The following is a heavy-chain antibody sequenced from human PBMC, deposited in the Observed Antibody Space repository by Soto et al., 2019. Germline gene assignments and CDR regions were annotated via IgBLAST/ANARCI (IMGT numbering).Heavy chain of an antibody. D-gene: IGHD6-13*01. V-gene: IGHV3-23*01. CDR1: GFTFSSYA. Sequence: GGSLRLSCAASGFTFSSYAMSWVRQAPGKGLEWVSAISGSGGSTYYADSVKGRFTISRDNSKNTLYLQMNSLRAEDTDVYYCAKDRPKRIAAAGRLVGGGGGSDYYGMDVWGQGTTVTVSS. J-gene: IGHJ6*02. CDR3: AKDRPKRIAAAGRLVGGGGGSDYYGMDV. CDR2: ISGSGGST.